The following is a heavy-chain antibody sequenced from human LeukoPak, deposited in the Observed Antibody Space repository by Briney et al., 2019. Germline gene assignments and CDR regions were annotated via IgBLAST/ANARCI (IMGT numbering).Heavy chain of an antibody. J-gene: IGHJ4*02. CDR2: ICGNNNGT. CDR3: AKGGGGGCASRLAD. Sequence: GGSLRLSCAASGLTFSSYAMSWVRQAPGQGLEWVSSICGNNNGTYYADSVKGRFTISRDNSKNTLYLEMNSLRAEDTAVYYCAKGGGGGCASRLADWGQGTRVTVSS. V-gene: IGHV3-23*01. D-gene: IGHD2-15*01. CDR1: GLTFSSYA.